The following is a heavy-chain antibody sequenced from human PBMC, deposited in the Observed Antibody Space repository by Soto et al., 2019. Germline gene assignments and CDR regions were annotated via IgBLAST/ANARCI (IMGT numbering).Heavy chain of an antibody. CDR3: ARGDCVGGTCSSLAGSFYYSMDV. D-gene: IGHD2-15*01. V-gene: IGHV3-74*02. Sequence: EVQLVESGGGLVQPGGSLRLSCAASGFTFSNYWMYWVRQAPGKGLEWVSRINSDGSVSSHADSVRGRLTISRDNVKNTLYLHMDSVRAEDTAVYFCARGDCVGGTCSSLAGSFYYSMDVWGKGTTVTVSS. CDR1: GFTFSNYW. J-gene: IGHJ6*03. CDR2: INSDGSVS.